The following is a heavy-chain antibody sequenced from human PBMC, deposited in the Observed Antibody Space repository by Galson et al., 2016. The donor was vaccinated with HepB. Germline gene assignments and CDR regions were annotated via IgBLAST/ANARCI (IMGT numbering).Heavy chain of an antibody. CDR3: AREGPRGMTTGDY. Sequence: SLRLSCAASGFSFDDYAMHWVRQAPAKGLEWVAAVAYDGSNKYYTDSVKGRFTISRENSKNTVYLQINSLRAEDTAVYYCAREGPRGMTTGDYWGQGTLVIVSS. CDR2: VAYDGSNK. D-gene: IGHD4-11*01. J-gene: IGHJ4*02. CDR1: GFSFDDYA. V-gene: IGHV3-30*03.